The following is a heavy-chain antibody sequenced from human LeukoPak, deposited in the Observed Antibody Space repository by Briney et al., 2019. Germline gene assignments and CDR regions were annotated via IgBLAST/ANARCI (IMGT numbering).Heavy chain of an antibody. V-gene: IGHV3-11*06. Sequence: PGGSLRLSCAASGFTFSDYWVSWIRQTPGKGLEWVSYISSSGDHINYADSVRGRFTISRDNAKNSLYLQMNSLRAEDTAVYYCARDPKLRYFDWTNFDYWGQGTLVTVSS. CDR2: ISSSGDHI. CDR3: ARDPKLRYFDWTNFDY. J-gene: IGHJ4*02. D-gene: IGHD3-9*01. CDR1: GFTFSDYW.